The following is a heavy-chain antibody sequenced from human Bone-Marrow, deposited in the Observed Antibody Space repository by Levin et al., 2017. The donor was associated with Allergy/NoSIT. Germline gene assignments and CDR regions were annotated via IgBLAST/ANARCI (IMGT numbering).Heavy chain of an antibody. J-gene: IGHJ4*02. CDR3: ARELIRLETAAGTYFDY. V-gene: IGHV3-66*01. Sequence: GESLKISCAASGFTVSSNYMSWVRQAPGKGLEWVSVIYSGGSTYYADSVKGRFTISRDNSKNTLYLQMNSLRAEDTAVYYCARELIRLETAAGTYFDYWGQGTLVTVSS. D-gene: IGHD6-13*01. CDR1: GFTVSSNY. CDR2: IYSGGST.